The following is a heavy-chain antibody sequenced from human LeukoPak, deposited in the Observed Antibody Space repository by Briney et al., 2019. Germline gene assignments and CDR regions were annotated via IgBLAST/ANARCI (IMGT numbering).Heavy chain of an antibody. CDR2: ISAYNGNT. D-gene: IGHD5-18*01. J-gene: IGHJ3*02. Sequence: GASVKVSCKASGYTFTSYGISWVRQAPGQGLEWMGWISAYNGNTNYAQKLQGRVTMTIDTSTSTVYMELRSLRSDDTAVYYCARDRGYSPDSFDIWGQGTMVIVSS. CDR1: GYTFTSYG. CDR3: ARDRGYSPDSFDI. V-gene: IGHV1-18*01.